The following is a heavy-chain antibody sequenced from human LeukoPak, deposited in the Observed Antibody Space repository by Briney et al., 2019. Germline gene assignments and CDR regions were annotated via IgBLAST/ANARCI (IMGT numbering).Heavy chain of an antibody. D-gene: IGHD1-26*01. CDR2: IYYSGST. J-gene: IGHJ6*02. V-gene: IGHV4-61*10. CDR3: ARELVEVGATHGMDV. CDR1: GGSIGSGTCY. Sequence: PSETLSLTCSVSGGSIGSGTCYWSWIRQPAGKELEWIGYIYYSGSTNYNPSLKSRVTISVDTSKNQFSLKLSSVTAADTAVYYCARELVEVGATHGMDVWGQGTTVTVSS.